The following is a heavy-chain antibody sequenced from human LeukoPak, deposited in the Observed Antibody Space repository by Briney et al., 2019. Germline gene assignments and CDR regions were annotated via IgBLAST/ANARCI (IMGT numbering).Heavy chain of an antibody. CDR3: AKDGWSSTSCFFDY. D-gene: IGHD2-2*01. CDR1: GFTFSRYA. CDR2: ISGSGVST. Sequence: GASLRLSCAASGFTFSRYAMSWVRQAPGKGLEWVSGISGSGVSTYYADSVNGRFTISRDNAKNTLYLQMNSLRAEDTAVYYCAKDGWSSTSCFFDYWGQGTLVTVSS. V-gene: IGHV3-23*01. J-gene: IGHJ4*02.